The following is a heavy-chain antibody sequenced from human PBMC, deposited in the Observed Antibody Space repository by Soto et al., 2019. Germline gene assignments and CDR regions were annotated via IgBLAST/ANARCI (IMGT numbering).Heavy chain of an antibody. V-gene: IGHV1-2*02. Sequence: SVKVSCKASGYTFSDYYIHWVRQAPGQGLEWMGWINPNSGGTKYAPKFQGGVTMTRDTSITTAYMELSRLRSGDTAVYYCAKEPATAKPEGVDFWGQGTLVTVS. CDR1: GYTFSDYY. CDR2: INPNSGGT. D-gene: IGHD1-1*01. CDR3: AKEPATAKPEGVDF. J-gene: IGHJ4*02.